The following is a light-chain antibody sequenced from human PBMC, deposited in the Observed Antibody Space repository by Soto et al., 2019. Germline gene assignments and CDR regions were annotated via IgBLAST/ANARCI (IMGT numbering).Light chain of an antibody. CDR1: QSIRNW. Sequence: DIQMTQSQSTLSASVGDRVTITCRASQSIRNWLAWYQQRPGKAPKLLLSKASTLESGEPSRYSGSGSGTEFTLFISSMQPDYFASYHCHPYGVHCTFGQGTKVEI. CDR2: KAS. V-gene: IGKV1-5*03. CDR3: HPYGVHCT. J-gene: IGKJ1*01.